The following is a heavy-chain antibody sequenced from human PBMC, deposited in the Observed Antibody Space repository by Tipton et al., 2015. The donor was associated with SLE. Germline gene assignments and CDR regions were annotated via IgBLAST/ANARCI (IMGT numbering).Heavy chain of an antibody. CDR3: ARSRLYPGPDAFDV. V-gene: IGHV4-59*12. Sequence: TLSLTCTVSSGFISSYYWSWIRQPPGKGLEWIGYIYYTGSTNYNPSLKSRVTISVDMSRNQVSLRLTSLTAADTALYYCARSRLYPGPDAFDVWGQGTLVTVSS. CDR1: SGFISSYY. D-gene: IGHD2-15*01. J-gene: IGHJ3*01. CDR2: IYYTGST.